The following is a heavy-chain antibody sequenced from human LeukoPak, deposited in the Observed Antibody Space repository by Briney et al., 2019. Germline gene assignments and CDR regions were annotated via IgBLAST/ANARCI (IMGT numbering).Heavy chain of an antibody. Sequence: SETLSLTCTVSGGSISSYYWSWIRQPAGKGLEWIGRIYTSGSTNYNPTLKSRVTMSVDTSKNQFSLKLSSVTAADTAVYYCARDYDSNDAFDIWGQGTMVTVSS. CDR3: ARDYDSNDAFDI. V-gene: IGHV4-4*07. J-gene: IGHJ3*02. CDR2: IYTSGST. D-gene: IGHD3-22*01. CDR1: GGSISSYY.